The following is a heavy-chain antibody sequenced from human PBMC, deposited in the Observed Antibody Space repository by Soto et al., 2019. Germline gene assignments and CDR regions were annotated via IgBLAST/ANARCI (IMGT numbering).Heavy chain of an antibody. V-gene: IGHV3-74*01. D-gene: IGHD5-18*01. CDR2: INTDGSGT. CDR1: GFTFSTYW. J-gene: IGHJ4*02. Sequence: PGGSLRLSCAASGFTFSTYWMRWVRQAPGKGLVWVSRINTDGSGTTYTDSVKGRFTISRDNAKNTLYLQMNSLRAEDTAVYFCARDSGYSYFDYWGQGTLVTVSS. CDR3: ARDSGYSYFDY.